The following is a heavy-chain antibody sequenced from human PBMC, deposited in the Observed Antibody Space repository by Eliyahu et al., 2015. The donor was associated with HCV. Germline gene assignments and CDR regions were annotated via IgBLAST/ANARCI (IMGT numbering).Heavy chain of an antibody. D-gene: IGHD6-13*01. CDR2: INAGNGNT. Sequence: QVQLVQSGAEVKKSGASVKVSCKXSGXTFXNXAXXWVRQAPGQRLXWMGWINAGNGNTKYSQKFQGRVTITRDTSASTAYMELNSLRSEDTAVYYCARATEDLYSRSYYYYGMDVWGQGTTVTGSS. CDR1: GXTFXNXA. V-gene: IGHV1-3*01. CDR3: ARATEDLYSRSYYYYGMDV. J-gene: IGHJ6*02.